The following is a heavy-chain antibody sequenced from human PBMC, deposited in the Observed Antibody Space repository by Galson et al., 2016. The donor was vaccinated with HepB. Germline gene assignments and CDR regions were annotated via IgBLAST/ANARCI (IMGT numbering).Heavy chain of an antibody. CDR3: AKNFGDYVGDTFDM. CDR2: INQDGSEK. D-gene: IGHD4-17*01. Sequence: SLRLSCAASGFTFNFYLMSWVRQAPGKGLEWVANINQDGSEKSYMDSVKGRFTISRDNAKNSLYLQMNSLRAEETAVYYCAKNFGDYVGDTFDMWGQGTMVTVSS. J-gene: IGHJ3*02. V-gene: IGHV3-7*01. CDR1: GFTFNFYL.